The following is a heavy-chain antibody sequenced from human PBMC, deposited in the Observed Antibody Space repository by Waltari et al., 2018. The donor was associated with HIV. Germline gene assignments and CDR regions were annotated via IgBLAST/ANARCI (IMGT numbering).Heavy chain of an antibody. CDR1: GFTFSNYW. D-gene: IGHD2-2*01. J-gene: IGHJ4*02. V-gene: IGHV3-74*03. CDR3: VREYSSSRYFDY. CDR2: INSDGNTT. Sequence: EVLMVESGGGLVQPGGSLRLSCEASGFTFSNYWIHWVRQGPGKGLVCVSRINSDGNTTTYADSVKGRFTISRDNAKNTLYLQMNSLRAEDTAVYYCVREYSSSRYFDYWGQGTLVTVSS.